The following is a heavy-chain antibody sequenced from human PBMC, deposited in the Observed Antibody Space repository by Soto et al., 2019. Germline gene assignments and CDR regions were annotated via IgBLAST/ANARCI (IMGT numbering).Heavy chain of an antibody. CDR2: ISYDGSNK. V-gene: IGHV3-30*18. D-gene: IGHD6-6*01. CDR1: GFTFSSYG. Sequence: PGGSLSLSCAASGFTFSSYGMHWVRQAPGKGLEWVAVISYDGSNKYYADSVKGRFTISRDNSKNTLYLQMNSLRAEDTAVYYCAKDQVTSSIAARANWLDPSGQGALLTV. CDR3: AKDQVTSSIAARANWLDP. J-gene: IGHJ5*02.